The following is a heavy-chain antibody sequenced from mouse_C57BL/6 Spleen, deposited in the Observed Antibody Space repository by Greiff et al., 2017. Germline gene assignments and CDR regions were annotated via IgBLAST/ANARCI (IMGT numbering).Heavy chain of an antibody. J-gene: IGHJ2*01. Sequence: VQLQQSGPELVKPGASVKISCKASGYAFSSSWMNWVKQRPGKGLEWIGRIYPGDGDTNYNGKFKGKATLTADKSSSTAYMQLSSLTSEDSAVYFCARRGVRGDDFGCWGQGTTLTVSS. CDR2: IYPGDGDT. D-gene: IGHD2-1*01. V-gene: IGHV1-82*01. CDR1: GYAFSSSW. CDR3: ARRGVRGDDFGC.